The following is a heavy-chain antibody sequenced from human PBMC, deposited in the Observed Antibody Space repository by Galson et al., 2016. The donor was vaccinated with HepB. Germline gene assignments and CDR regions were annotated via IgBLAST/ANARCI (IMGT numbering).Heavy chain of an antibody. J-gene: IGHJ5*01. CDR2: IKEDGSKS. D-gene: IGHD2-8*01. CDR3: ARDNCINAICYTGWFDS. CDR1: GFTFSRFW. Sequence: SLRLSCAASGFTFSRFWMNWVRQAPGKGLEWVASIKEDGSKSFYADSVKGRFTISRDNAKNSLFLQMNSLRVEDTAVYYCARDNCINAICYTGWFDSWGQGTLVTVSA. V-gene: IGHV3-7*01.